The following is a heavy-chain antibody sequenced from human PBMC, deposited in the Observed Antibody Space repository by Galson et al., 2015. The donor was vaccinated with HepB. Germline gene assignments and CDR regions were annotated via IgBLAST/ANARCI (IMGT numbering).Heavy chain of an antibody. CDR3: AKDRRGITMIVVVGDAFDI. D-gene: IGHD3-22*01. CDR1: GFTFSSYD. V-gene: IGHV3-13*01. J-gene: IGHJ3*02. Sequence: SLRLSCAASGFTFSSYDMHWVRQATGKGLEWVSAIGTAGDTYYPGSVKGRFTISRENAKNSLYLQMNSLRAGDTAVYYCAKDRRGITMIVVVGDAFDIWGQGTMVTVSS. CDR2: IGTAGDT.